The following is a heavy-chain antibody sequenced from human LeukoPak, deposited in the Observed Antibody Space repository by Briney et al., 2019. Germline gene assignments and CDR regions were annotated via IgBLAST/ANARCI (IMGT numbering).Heavy chain of an antibody. D-gene: IGHD6-6*01. V-gene: IGHV3-30-3*01. J-gene: IGHJ4*02. CDR3: DHHDSSSHF. Sequence: GGSLRLSCAASGFTFSSYAMHWVRQAPGKGLEWVAVISYDGSNKYYADSVKGRFTISRDNSKNTLYLQMNSLGDEDTAVYYCDHHDSSSHFWGQGTLVTVSS. CDR1: GFTFSSYA. CDR2: ISYDGSNK.